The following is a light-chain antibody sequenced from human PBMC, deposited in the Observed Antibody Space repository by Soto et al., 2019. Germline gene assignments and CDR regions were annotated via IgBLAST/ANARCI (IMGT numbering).Light chain of an antibody. Sequence: EIVMTQSPATLTVSPGEGVNLSCRASQSVSSNLAWYQQRPGQAPRLLIYGASTRATGIPARFSGSGSGTEFTLTISSLQSEDFAVYYCQQYNNWPPITVGQGTRLEIK. CDR3: QQYNNWPPIT. CDR2: GAS. CDR1: QSVSSN. V-gene: IGKV3-15*01. J-gene: IGKJ5*01.